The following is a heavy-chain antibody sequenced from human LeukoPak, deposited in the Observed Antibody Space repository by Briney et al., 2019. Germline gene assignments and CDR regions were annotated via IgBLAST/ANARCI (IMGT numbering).Heavy chain of an antibody. Sequence: GASVKVSCKASVYTFTGYYIHWVRQAPGQGLGWMGWINPDSGGTNYAQKFQGRVTMTRDTSISTVYMELSSLRSDDTAVYYCAGAGYSGSYYYYFDFWGQGTLVTVSS. D-gene: IGHD1-26*01. CDR2: INPDSGGT. V-gene: IGHV1-2*02. J-gene: IGHJ4*02. CDR1: VYTFTGYY. CDR3: AGAGYSGSYYYYFDF.